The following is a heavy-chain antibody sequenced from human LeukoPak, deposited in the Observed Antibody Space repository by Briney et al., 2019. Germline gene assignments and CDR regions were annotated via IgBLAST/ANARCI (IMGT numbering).Heavy chain of an antibody. CDR1: GGSIRSSSFY. D-gene: IGHD3-16*01. CDR2: IYYSGST. CDR3: ARVWGGLVTTNLFDP. J-gene: IGHJ5*02. V-gene: IGHV4-39*07. Sequence: SETLSLTCTVSGGSIRSSSFYWGWIRQPPGKGLEWIGSIYYSGSTYYNPSLKSRVTISVDTSKNQFSLKLSSVTAADTAVYYCARVWGGLVTTNLFDPWGQGTLVTVSS.